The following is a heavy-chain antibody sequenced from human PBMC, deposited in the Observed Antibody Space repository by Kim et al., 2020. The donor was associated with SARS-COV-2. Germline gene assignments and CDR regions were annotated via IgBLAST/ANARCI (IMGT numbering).Heavy chain of an antibody. D-gene: IGHD1-26*01. V-gene: IGHV4-59*01. CDR2: IYYSWST. CDR1: GGSISSYY. J-gene: IGHJ6*02. CDR3: ARAEGATVLFDYYYYGMDV. Sequence: SETLSLTCTVSGGSISSYYWSWIRQPPGKGLEWIGYIYYSWSTNYNPSLKSRVTISVDTSKNQFSLKLSSVTAADTAVYYCARAEGATVLFDYYYYGMDVWGQGTTVTVSS.